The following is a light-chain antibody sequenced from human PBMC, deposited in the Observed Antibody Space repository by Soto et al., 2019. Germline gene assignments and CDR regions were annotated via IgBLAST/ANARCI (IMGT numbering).Light chain of an antibody. V-gene: IGKV1-16*02. CDR3: QQYNIYPIT. CDR2: AAS. CDR1: QDISDY. Sequence: DIQMTQSQSSLSAAIGDRVIIPRLASQDISDYLAWFQLKPGKAPKSLIYAASRLQRGVPSKFSGSGSGTDFTLTSSSLQPEDFVTYYCQQYNIYPITFGQGTRLEIK. J-gene: IGKJ5*01.